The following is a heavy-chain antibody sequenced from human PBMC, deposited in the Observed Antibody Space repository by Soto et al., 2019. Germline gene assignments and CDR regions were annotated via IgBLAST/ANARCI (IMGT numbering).Heavy chain of an antibody. CDR1: GFTFSSYA. Sequence: GGSLRLSCAASGFTFSSYAMSWVRQAPGKGLEWVSAISGSGGSTYYADSVKGRFTISRDNSKNTLYLQMNSLRAEDTAVYYCAKGDPSYCGGDCLSFDYWGQGTLVTVSS. J-gene: IGHJ4*02. CDR2: ISGSGGST. V-gene: IGHV3-23*01. CDR3: AKGDPSYCGGDCLSFDY. D-gene: IGHD2-21*02.